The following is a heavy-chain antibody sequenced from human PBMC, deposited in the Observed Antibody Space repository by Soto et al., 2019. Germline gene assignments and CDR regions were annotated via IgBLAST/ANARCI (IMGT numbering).Heavy chain of an antibody. CDR2: ISNSGRII. J-gene: IGHJ4*02. V-gene: IGHV3-48*03. D-gene: IGHD6-6*01. CDR1: GFTFSSFE. Sequence: GGSLRLSCAASGFTFSSFEMNWVRQAPGKGLEWVSYISNSGRIIYYADSVKGRFTISRDDAKNSLYLQMDSLRAEDTAVYYCAREWGTSLAAAFAYWGQGTLVTVSS. CDR3: AREWGTSLAAAFAY.